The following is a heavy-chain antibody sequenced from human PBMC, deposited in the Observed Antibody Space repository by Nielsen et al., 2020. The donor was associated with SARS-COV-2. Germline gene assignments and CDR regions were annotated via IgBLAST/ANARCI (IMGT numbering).Heavy chain of an antibody. V-gene: IGHV3-23*01. CDR3: AKGSQFSSSWYDY. Sequence: GESLKISCAASGFTFNSYAMSWVRQAPGKGLEWVSAISGSGGSTYYADSVKGRFTISRGNSKNTLYLQMNSLRAEDTAAYYCAKGSQFSSSWYDYWGQGTLVTVSS. CDR2: ISGSGGST. J-gene: IGHJ4*02. D-gene: IGHD6-13*01. CDR1: GFTFNSYA.